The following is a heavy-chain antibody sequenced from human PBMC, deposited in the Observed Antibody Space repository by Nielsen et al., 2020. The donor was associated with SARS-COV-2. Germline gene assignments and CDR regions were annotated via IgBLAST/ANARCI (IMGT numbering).Heavy chain of an antibody. CDR1: GFTFKNYA. CDR3: VRGRADAFDF. J-gene: IGHJ3*01. V-gene: IGHV3-20*04. Sequence: GGSLRLSCAASGFTFKNYAMSWVRQAPGKGLEWVSGISWNSVSIGYAESVKGRFTISRDNGKNSLHVQMSSLRPEDTAVYYCVRGRADAFDFWGQGTMVTVSA. CDR2: ISWNSVSI.